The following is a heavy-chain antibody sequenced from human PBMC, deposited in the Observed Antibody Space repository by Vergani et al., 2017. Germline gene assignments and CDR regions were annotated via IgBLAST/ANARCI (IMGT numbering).Heavy chain of an antibody. Sequence: EVQLVESGGGLVQPGGSLRLSCAASGFTFSSYWMSWVRQAPGKGLEWVAKIKQDGSDKYYVDSVKGRFTISRDNAKNSLYLQMNSLRAEDTAVYYCARDQEDRVGATGAFDIWGQGTMVTVSS. J-gene: IGHJ3*02. V-gene: IGHV3-7*01. CDR1: GFTFSSYW. CDR3: ARDQEDRVGATGAFDI. CDR2: IKQDGSDK. D-gene: IGHD1-26*01.